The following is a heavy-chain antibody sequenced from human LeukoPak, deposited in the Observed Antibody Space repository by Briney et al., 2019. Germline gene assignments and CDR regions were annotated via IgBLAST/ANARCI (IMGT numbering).Heavy chain of an antibody. J-gene: IGHJ4*02. V-gene: IGHV5-51*01. CDR3: ARLPGVDTAVGYYFDY. CDR1: GYRFTSYW. Sequence: GEPLKISCKASGYRFTSYWIGWVRQMPGKGLEWMGIIYPGDSDTRYGPSFQGQVTISADKSISTAYLQWSSLKASDTAIYYCARLPGVDTAVGYYFDYWGQGTLVTVSS. CDR2: IYPGDSDT. D-gene: IGHD5-18*01.